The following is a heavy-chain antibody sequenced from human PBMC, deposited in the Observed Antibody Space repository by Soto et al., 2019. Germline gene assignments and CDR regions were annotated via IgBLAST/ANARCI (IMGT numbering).Heavy chain of an antibody. CDR3: ARDPITGKTSGMDV. J-gene: IGHJ6*02. CDR2: INPNSGGT. Sequence: ASVKVSCKASGYTFTCYYMHWVRQAPGQGLEWMGWINPNSGGTNYAQKFQGWVTMTRDTSISTAYMELSRLRSDDTAVYYCARDPITGKTSGMDVWGQGTTVTVSS. CDR1: GYTFTCYY. V-gene: IGHV1-2*04. D-gene: IGHD1-20*01.